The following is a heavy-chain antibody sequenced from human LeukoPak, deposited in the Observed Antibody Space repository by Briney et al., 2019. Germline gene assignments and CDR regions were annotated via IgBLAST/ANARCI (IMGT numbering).Heavy chain of an antibody. CDR3: ARPPTIFGVVSAFDI. D-gene: IGHD3-3*01. CDR2: IKQDGSEK. CDR1: GFTFSSYW. V-gene: IGHV3-7*01. J-gene: IGHJ3*02. Sequence: GGSLRLSCAASGFTFSSYWMSWVRQAPGKGLEWVANIKQDGSEKYYVDSVKGRFTISRDNAKNSLYLQMNSLRAEDTAVYYCARPPTIFGVVSAFDIWGQGTMVTVSS.